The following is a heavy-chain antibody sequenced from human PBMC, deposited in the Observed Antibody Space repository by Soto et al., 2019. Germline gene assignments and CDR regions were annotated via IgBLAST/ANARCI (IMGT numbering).Heavy chain of an antibody. Sequence: QVQLVESGGGVVQPGRSLRLSCAASGFTFSSSGMHWVRQAPGKGLEWVAVISYDGSNKYYADSVKGRFTISRDNSKNTLYLQMNSLRAEDTAVYYCAKDQGSPSVVLDYYYGMDVWGQGTTVTVSS. CDR2: ISYDGSNK. V-gene: IGHV3-30*18. CDR1: GFTFSSSG. CDR3: AKDQGSPSVVLDYYYGMDV. D-gene: IGHD6-6*01. J-gene: IGHJ6*02.